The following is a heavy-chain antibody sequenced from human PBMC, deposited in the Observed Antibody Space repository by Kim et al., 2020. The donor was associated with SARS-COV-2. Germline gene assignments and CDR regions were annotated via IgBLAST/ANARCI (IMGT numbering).Heavy chain of an antibody. CDR3: ARDRQLLEWLSPWYYYDYMGI. CDR2: ISSSSSYI. Sequence: GGSLRLSCAASGFTFSSYSMNWVRQAPGKGLEWVSSISSSSSYIYYADSVKGRFTISRDNAKNSLYLQMNSLRAEDTAVYYCARDRQLLEWLSPWYYYDYMGIGGKETTVTVTS. CDR1: GFTFSSYS. D-gene: IGHD3-3*01. V-gene: IGHV3-21*01. J-gene: IGHJ6*03.